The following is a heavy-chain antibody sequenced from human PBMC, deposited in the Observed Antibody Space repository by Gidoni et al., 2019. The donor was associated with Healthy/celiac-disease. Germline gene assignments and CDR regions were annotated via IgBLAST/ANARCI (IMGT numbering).Heavy chain of an antibody. CDR3: ARDQEPSGYYFDAFDI. V-gene: IGHV3-30-3*01. CDR1: GFPFSSYA. Sequence: QVQLVESGGGVVQPGRSLRLSCAASGFPFSSYAMHWVRQAPGKGLEWVAVISYDGSNKYYADSVKGRFTISRDNSKNTLYLQMNSLRAEDTAVYYCARDQEPSGYYFDAFDIWGQGTMVTVSS. D-gene: IGHD3-22*01. CDR2: ISYDGSNK. J-gene: IGHJ3*02.